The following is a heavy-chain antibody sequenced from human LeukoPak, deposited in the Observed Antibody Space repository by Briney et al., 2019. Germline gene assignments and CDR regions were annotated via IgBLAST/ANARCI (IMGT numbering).Heavy chain of an antibody. CDR3: ARDLRGLYFDY. CDR2: ISYDGSNK. Sequence: PGRSLRLSCAASGFTFSSYAMHWVRQAPGKGLEWVAVISYDGSNKYYADSVKGRFTISRDNSKNTLYLQMNSLRAEDTAVYYCARDLRGLYFDYWGQGTLVTVSS. J-gene: IGHJ4*02. V-gene: IGHV3-30-3*01. D-gene: IGHD1-26*01. CDR1: GFTFSSYA.